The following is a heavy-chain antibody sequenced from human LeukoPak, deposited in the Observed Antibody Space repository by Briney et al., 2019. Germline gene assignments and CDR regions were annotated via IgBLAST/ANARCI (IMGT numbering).Heavy chain of an antibody. CDR2: ISWNSGSI. Sequence: PGGSLRLSCAASGFTFDDYAMHWVRQAPGKGLEWVSGISWNSGSIGYADSVKGRFTISRDNAKNSLYLQMNSLRAEDTAVYYCARDPRGYCSGGSCLPGYGMDVWGQGTTVTVSS. D-gene: IGHD2-15*01. J-gene: IGHJ6*02. V-gene: IGHV3-9*01. CDR1: GFTFDDYA. CDR3: ARDPRGYCSGGSCLPGYGMDV.